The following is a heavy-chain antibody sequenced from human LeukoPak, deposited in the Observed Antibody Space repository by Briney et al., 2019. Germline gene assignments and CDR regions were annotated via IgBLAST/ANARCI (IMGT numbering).Heavy chain of an antibody. J-gene: IGHJ4*02. V-gene: IGHV3-7*01. CDR1: GFTFSGYW. CDR2: IKQDGREK. Sequence: GGSLRLSCAASGFTFSGYWMSWVRQAPGKGLEWVANIKQDGREKYYVDSVKGRFTISRDNAKNSLYLHMNSLSAEDTAVYYCARIYVRSFRNWGQGTLVTVSS. CDR3: ARIYVRSFRN. D-gene: IGHD3-10*01.